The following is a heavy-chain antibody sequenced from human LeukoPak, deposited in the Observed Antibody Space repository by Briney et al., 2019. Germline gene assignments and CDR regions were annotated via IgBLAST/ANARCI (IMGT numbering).Heavy chain of an antibody. V-gene: IGHV5-51*01. Sequence: GESLKISCKGSGYSFTSYWIGWVRQMPGKALEWMGIIYPGDSDTRYSPSFQGQVTISADKSISTAYLQWSSLKASDTAMYYCARQVVGALDAFDIWGQGTMVTVSS. CDR1: GYSFTSYW. J-gene: IGHJ3*02. CDR3: ARQVVGALDAFDI. D-gene: IGHD1-26*01. CDR2: IYPGDSDT.